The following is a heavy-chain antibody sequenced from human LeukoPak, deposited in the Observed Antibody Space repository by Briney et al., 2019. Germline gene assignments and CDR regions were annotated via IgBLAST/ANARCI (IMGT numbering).Heavy chain of an antibody. CDR1: GYTLTELS. CDR3: VSGSYLNFDY. V-gene: IGHV1-24*01. Sequence: ASVKVSCKVSGYTLTELSMHWVRQAPGKGLEGMVGFYPEDGETIYAQTFQGRVTMTEDTSTDTAYMELSSLRSEDTAVYYCVSGSYLNFDYWGQGTLVTVSS. D-gene: IGHD3-10*01. CDR2: FYPEDGET. J-gene: IGHJ4*02.